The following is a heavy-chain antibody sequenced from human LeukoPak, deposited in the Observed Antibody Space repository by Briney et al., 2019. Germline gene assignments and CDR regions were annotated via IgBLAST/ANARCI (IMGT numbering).Heavy chain of an antibody. CDR2: IKEDGSEQ. D-gene: IGHD6-19*01. J-gene: IGHJ3*01. CDR3: ARDVSNSGWYEGTFDV. Sequence: AGGSLRLSCAVSGFTFSSYAMSWVRQAPGEGLEWVANIKEDGSEQYYVDSVKGRFTITRDDAKNLLYLQVNSLRAEDTAVYYCARDVSNSGWYEGTFDVWGQGTMVTVSS. CDR1: GFTFSSYA. V-gene: IGHV3-7*03.